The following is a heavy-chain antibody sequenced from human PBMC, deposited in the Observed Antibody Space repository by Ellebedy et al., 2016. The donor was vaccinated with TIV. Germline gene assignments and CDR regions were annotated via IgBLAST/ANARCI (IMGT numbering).Heavy chain of an antibody. Sequence: MPSETLSLTCSVSGGSISGTNYYWGWIRQPPGMGLEWIGSISYSGNTYYNSSLKSRVSMSVDTSKNHFSLKLSFVTAADTAVYYCACPFEYGDHAIEHWGQGTLITVSS. CDR2: ISYSGNT. CDR3: ACPFEYGDHAIEH. V-gene: IGHV4-39*07. D-gene: IGHD4/OR15-4a*01. CDR1: GGSISGTNYY. J-gene: IGHJ4*02.